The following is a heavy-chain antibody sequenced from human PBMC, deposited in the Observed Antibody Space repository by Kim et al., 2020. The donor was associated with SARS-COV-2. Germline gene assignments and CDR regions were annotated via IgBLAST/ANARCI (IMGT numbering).Heavy chain of an antibody. D-gene: IGHD3-10*01. V-gene: IGHV3-15*01. CDR2: IKSKTDGGTT. CDR3: TTEVGLGWFGEVDYYYGMDV. Sequence: GGSLRLSCAASGFTFSNAWMSWVRQAPGKGLEWVGRIKSKTDGGTTDYAAPVKGRFTISRDDSKNTLYLQMNSLKTEDTAVYYCTTEVGLGWFGEVDYYYGMDVWGQGTTVTVSS. J-gene: IGHJ6*02. CDR1: GFTFSNAW.